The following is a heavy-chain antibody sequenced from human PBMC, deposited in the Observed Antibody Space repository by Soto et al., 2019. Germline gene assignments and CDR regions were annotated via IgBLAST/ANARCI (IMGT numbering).Heavy chain of an antibody. V-gene: IGHV1-69*06. CDR1: GGTFSSYA. CDR3: ARGGPPYCSGGSCPVDY. J-gene: IGHJ4*02. Sequence: SVKVSCKASGGTFSSYAISWVRQAPGQGLEWMGGIIPIFGTANYAQKFQGRVTITADKSTSTAYMELSSLRSEDTAVYYCARGGPPYCSGGSCPVDYWGQGTLVTVSS. CDR2: IIPIFGTA. D-gene: IGHD2-15*01.